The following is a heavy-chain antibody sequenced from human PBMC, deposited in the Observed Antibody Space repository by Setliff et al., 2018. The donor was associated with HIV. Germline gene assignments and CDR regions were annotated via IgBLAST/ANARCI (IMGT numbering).Heavy chain of an antibody. D-gene: IGHD2-15*01. CDR2: ISGSGGST. CDR1: GFTFSSYA. Sequence: GGSLRLSCAASGFTFSSYAMSWVRQAPGKGLEWVSAISGSGGSTYYADSVKGRFTISRDNSKNTLYLQMNGLRAEDTAVYYCAKEGYCSGGSCYSPNAFCDYWGQGTLVTVSS. CDR3: AKEGYCSGGSCYSPNAFCDY. J-gene: IGHJ4*02. V-gene: IGHV3-23*01.